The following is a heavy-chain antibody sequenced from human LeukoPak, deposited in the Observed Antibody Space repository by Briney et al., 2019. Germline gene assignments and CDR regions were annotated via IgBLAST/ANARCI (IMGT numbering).Heavy chain of an antibody. V-gene: IGHV5-10-1*01. J-gene: IGHJ5*02. Sequence: GESLKISCKGSGYSFTSYWISWVRQMTGKGLEWMGRIDPSDSYTNYSPSFQGHVTISADKSISTAYLQWSSLKASDTAMYYCARHRACSSTSCYGPEASNWFDPWGQGTLVTVSS. CDR3: ARHRACSSTSCYGPEASNWFDP. D-gene: IGHD2-2*01. CDR1: GYSFTSYW. CDR2: IDPSDSYT.